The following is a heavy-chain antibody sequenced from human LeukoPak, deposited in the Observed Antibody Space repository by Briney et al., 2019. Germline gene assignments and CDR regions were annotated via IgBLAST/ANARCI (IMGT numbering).Heavy chain of an antibody. Sequence: GGSLRLSCAASGFTFDDYAMHWVRQAPGKGLEWVSLISGDGGSTCYADSVKGRFTISRDNSKNSLYLQMNSLRTEDTALYYCAKDVGGGYYYDSSGYPDYWGQGTLVTVSS. D-gene: IGHD3-22*01. J-gene: IGHJ4*02. CDR2: ISGDGGST. CDR1: GFTFDDYA. V-gene: IGHV3-43*02. CDR3: AKDVGGGYYYDSSGYPDY.